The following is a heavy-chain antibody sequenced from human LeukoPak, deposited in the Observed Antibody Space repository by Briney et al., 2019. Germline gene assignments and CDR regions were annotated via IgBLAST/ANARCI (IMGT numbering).Heavy chain of an antibody. CDR3: ARGSYTKFDY. D-gene: IGHD3-16*02. CDR2: LNPSGGSP. J-gene: IGHJ4*02. Sequence: ASVKVSCKASGYTFTSYFMHWVRQAPGQGLEWMGILNPSGGSPNYAQNFQGRVTLTRDTSTSTVYMELSSLRSADTAVYYCARGSYTKFDYWGQGTLVTVSS. V-gene: IGHV1-46*01. CDR1: GYTFTSYF.